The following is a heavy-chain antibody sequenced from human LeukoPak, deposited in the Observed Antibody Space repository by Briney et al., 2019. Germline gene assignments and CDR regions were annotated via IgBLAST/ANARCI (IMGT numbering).Heavy chain of an antibody. V-gene: IGHV3-21*01. CDR3: ARTFYTDVDTALLTSLDY. J-gene: IGHJ4*02. D-gene: IGHD5-18*01. Sequence: GGSLRLSCAASGFTFSSYSMNWVRQAPGKGLEWVSSISSSSSYIYYADSVKGRFTISRDNAKNSLYLQMNSLRAEDTAVFYCARTFYTDVDTALLTSLDYWGQGTLVTVSS. CDR2: ISSSSSYI. CDR1: GFTFSSYS.